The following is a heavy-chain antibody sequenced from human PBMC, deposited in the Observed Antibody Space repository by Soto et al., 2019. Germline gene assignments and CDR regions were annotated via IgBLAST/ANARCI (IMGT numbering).Heavy chain of an antibody. D-gene: IGHD2-21*02. Sequence: GGSLRLSCAASGFSFRSHGMHWVRQAPGKGLDWVAVIWYDGSEKYYADAVKGRFTISRDNSQNMVYLQMNSLRVEDTAVYYCTRWGDFKRTDLWGQGTQVTVSS. CDR3: TRWGDFKRTDL. CDR1: GFSFRSHG. V-gene: IGHV3-33*01. CDR2: IWYDGSEK. J-gene: IGHJ5*02.